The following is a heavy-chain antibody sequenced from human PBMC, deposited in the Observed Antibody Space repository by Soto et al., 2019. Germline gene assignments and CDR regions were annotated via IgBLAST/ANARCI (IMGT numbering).Heavy chain of an antibody. D-gene: IGHD3-10*02. J-gene: IGHJ5*02. CDR3: ARGQRLFDWSDP. V-gene: IGHV4-4*07. CDR1: GGSMTTYY. CDR2: VYSSGGT. Sequence: SLTCTVSGGSMTTYYWTWIRQPAGKGLEWIGRVYSSGGTHYNPSLKSRVTISLDTSKNQFSLRLLSVTDADTAVYFCARGQRLFDWSDPWGQGTLRTASS.